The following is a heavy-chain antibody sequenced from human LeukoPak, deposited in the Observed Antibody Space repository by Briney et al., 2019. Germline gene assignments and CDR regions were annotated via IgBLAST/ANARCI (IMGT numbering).Heavy chain of an antibody. CDR1: GFTFSSYG. V-gene: IGHV3-30*02. CDR3: AKEGLTGLRGYFDY. D-gene: IGHD3-10*01. Sequence: GGSLRLSCAASGFTFSSYGMHWVRQAPGKGLEWVAFIRYDGSNKYYADSVKGRSTISRDNSKNTLYLQMNSLRAEDTAVYYCAKEGLTGLRGYFDYWGQGTLVTVSS. CDR2: IRYDGSNK. J-gene: IGHJ4*02.